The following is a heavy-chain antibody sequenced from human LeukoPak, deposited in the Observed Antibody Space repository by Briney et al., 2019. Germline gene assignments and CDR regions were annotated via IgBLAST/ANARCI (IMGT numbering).Heavy chain of an antibody. J-gene: IGHJ4*02. CDR3: AKYTLPITMVRGVNIDY. Sequence: GGSLRLSCAASGFTFSSYGMSWVRQAPGKGLEWVSAISGSGGSTYYADSVKGRFTISRHNSKNTLYLQMNSLRAEDTAVYYCAKYTLPITMVRGVNIDYWGQGTLVTVSS. V-gene: IGHV3-23*01. D-gene: IGHD3-10*01. CDR1: GFTFSSYG. CDR2: ISGSGGST.